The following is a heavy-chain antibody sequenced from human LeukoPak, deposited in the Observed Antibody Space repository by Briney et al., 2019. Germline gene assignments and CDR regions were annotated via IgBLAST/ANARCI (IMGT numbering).Heavy chain of an antibody. CDR2: INPNRGST. V-gene: IGHV1-46*01. D-gene: IGHD3-22*01. Sequence: ASVKVSCKASGYTFTSYYMYWVRQAPGQGLEWMGLINPNRGSTSYAQKFQGRVTMTRDMSTSTVYMELSSLRSEDTAVYYCATGGHVRVYDSSAYYGHYWGQGTLVTVSS. J-gene: IGHJ4*02. CDR1: GYTFTSYY. CDR3: ATGGHVRVYDSSAYYGHY.